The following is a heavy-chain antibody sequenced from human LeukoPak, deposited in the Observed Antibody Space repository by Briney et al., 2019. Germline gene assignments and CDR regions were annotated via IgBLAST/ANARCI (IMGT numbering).Heavy chain of an antibody. Sequence: GGSLRLSCAASGFTFSSYSMTWVRQAPGKGLEWVAIIKKDGSAKYYVDSVRGRFTISRDNAENSLYLQLNSLRAEDTAVYYCTRGSGWAFDIWGQGTMVTVSS. CDR1: GFTFSSYS. D-gene: IGHD6-19*01. CDR2: IKKDGSAK. J-gene: IGHJ3*02. CDR3: TRGSGWAFDI. V-gene: IGHV3-7*04.